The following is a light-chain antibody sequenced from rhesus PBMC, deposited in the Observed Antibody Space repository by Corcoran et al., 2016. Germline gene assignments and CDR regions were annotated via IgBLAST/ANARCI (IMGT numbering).Light chain of an antibody. Sequence: DIQMAQSPPSLSASVGDRVTITCRASQGITNDLAWYQQKPGESPRLLIYEASSLQSGIPSRLSGSGSGTEFTLTINSRQPEDSATYYCQHYYRTPLTFGGGTKVEI. CDR3: QHYYRTPLT. CDR2: EAS. V-gene: IGKV1-25*01. J-gene: IGKJ4*01. CDR1: QGITND.